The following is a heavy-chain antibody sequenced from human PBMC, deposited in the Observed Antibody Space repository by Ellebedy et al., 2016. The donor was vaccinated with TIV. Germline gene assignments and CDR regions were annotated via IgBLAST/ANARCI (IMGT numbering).Heavy chain of an antibody. CDR1: GGSISSSSYS. CDR3: VRGPPGIPAALNWFDL. D-gene: IGHD2-2*01. Sequence: MPSETLSLTCTVSGGSISSSSYSWSWIRQPPGKGLEWIGYAYHTGSTNYNPSLKSRVTMSVDKSKNHFSLRLSSVTAADTAVYYCVRGPPGIPAALNWFDLWGQGTLVTVSS. CDR2: AYHTGST. J-gene: IGHJ5*02. V-gene: IGHV4-61*03.